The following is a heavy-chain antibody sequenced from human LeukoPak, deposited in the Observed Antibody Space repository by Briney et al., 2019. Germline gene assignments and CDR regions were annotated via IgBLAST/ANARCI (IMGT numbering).Heavy chain of an antibody. CDR1: GGSISSSSYY. J-gene: IGHJ4*02. V-gene: IGHV4-39*07. CDR2: IYYSGST. Sequence: ESSETLSLTCTVSGGSISSSSYYWGWIRQPPGKGLEWIGSIYYSGSTYYNPSLKSRVTISVDTSKNQFSLKLSSVTAADTAVYYCARERWLQFKEGFDYWGQGTLVTVSS. D-gene: IGHD5-24*01. CDR3: ARERWLQFKEGFDY.